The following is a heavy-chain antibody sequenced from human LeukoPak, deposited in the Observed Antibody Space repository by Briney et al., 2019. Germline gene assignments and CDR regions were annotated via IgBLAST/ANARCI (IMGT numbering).Heavy chain of an antibody. V-gene: IGHV3-23*01. CDR2: ISGSGGST. CDR1: GFTFSSYA. Sequence: GGSLRLSCAASGFTFSSYAMSWVRRAPGKGLEWVSAISGSGGSTYYADSVKGRFTISRDKSKNTLYLQMNGLRAEDTAVYYCAKAPIGYSSSWYYFDYWGQGTLVTVSS. D-gene: IGHD6-13*01. J-gene: IGHJ4*02. CDR3: AKAPIGYSSSWYYFDY.